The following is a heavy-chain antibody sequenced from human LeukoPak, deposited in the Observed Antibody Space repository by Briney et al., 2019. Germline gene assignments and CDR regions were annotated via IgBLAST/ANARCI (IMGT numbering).Heavy chain of an antibody. Sequence: PGRSLTLSCRTSGFTFRDHAMNWVRQAPGKGLEWVGVIRSQAYRVSTEYAASVQGRCTISRDDSGRLAYLHMHSLETEDTALFYWTRGPIHLWKHTGVDVWGQATTVTVSS. CDR2: IRSQAYRVST. D-gene: IGHD5-18*01. V-gene: IGHV3-49*04. CDR3: TRGPIHLWKHTGVDV. J-gene: IGHJ6*02. CDR1: GFTFRDHA.